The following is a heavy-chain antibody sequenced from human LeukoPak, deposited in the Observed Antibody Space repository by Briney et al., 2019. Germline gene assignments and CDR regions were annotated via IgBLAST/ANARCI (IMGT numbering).Heavy chain of an antibody. CDR2: IYYSGST. CDR1: GGSISSYY. CDR3: ARDQTLADNWNGFDY. D-gene: IGHD1-1*01. J-gene: IGHJ4*02. V-gene: IGHV4-59*01. Sequence: PSETLSLTCTVSGGSISSYYWSWIRQPPGKGLEWIGYIYYSGSTNYNPSLKSRVTISVDTSKNQFSLKLSSVTAADTAVYYCARDQTLADNWNGFDYWGQGTLVTVSS.